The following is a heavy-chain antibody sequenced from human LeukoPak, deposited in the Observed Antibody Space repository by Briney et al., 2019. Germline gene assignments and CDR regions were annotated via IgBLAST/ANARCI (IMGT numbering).Heavy chain of an antibody. Sequence: GGSLRLSCAASGFIFSDYYMTWIRQAPGKGLEWLAYISDTGKYTNYADSVKGRIGVTRDNTKNSVFLHLNNLSAGDTAMYYCARRLYGDYGDYWGQGALVTVSS. CDR2: ISDTGKYT. CDR1: GFIFSDYY. J-gene: IGHJ4*02. CDR3: ARRLYGDYGDY. D-gene: IGHD4-17*01. V-gene: IGHV3-11*03.